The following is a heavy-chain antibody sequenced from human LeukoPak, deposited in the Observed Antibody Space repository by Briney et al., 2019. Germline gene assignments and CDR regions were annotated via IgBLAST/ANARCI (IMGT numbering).Heavy chain of an antibody. D-gene: IGHD2-15*01. CDR2: IGASGADT. CDR1: GFTFTNYA. CDR3: AKDLSCSGGSCYAFTGPIDY. V-gene: IGHV3-23*01. J-gene: IGHJ4*02. Sequence: GGSLRLSCAASGFTFTNYAMTWVRQAPGKGLEWVSVIGASGADTYYSDSVKGRFTVSRDNSQNTLFLHMSSLRAEDTAVYYCAKDLSCSGGSCYAFTGPIDYWGQGTLVTVSS.